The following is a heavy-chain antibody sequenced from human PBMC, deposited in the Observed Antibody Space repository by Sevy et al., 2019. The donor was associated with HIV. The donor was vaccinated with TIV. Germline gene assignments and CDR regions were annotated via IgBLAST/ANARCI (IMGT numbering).Heavy chain of an antibody. D-gene: IGHD6-13*01. CDR3: ARDRIAAADHYFDY. Sequence: GGSLRLSWAASGFTFSGYYMRWIRQAPGKGLEWVSYISSRSSYTNYADSVRGRFTISRDNAKNSLYLQMNSLRAEDTAVYYCARDRIAAADHYFDYWGQGSLVTVSS. V-gene: IGHV3-11*06. CDR1: GFTFSGYY. CDR2: ISSRSSYT. J-gene: IGHJ4*02.